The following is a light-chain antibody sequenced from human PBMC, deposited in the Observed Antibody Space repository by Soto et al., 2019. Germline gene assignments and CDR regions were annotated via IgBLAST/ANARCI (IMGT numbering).Light chain of an antibody. V-gene: IGKV3-15*01. J-gene: IGKJ1*01. CDR1: QGVSRK. CDR2: GAS. CDR3: HQYNNWPPGT. Sequence: DIVMTQSPATLSVAPGERVTFSCRASQGVSRKLAWYQHKPGQAPRLLISGASTGATGIPARFSGSGSGTEFTLTISSLQSEDFAVYYCHQYNNWPPGTFGQGTKVDIK.